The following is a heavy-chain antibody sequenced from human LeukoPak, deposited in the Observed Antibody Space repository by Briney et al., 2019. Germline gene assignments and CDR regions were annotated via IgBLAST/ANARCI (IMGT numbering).Heavy chain of an antibody. CDR2: ISSSSSTI. CDR1: GYTFSSYW. V-gene: IGHV3-48*04. J-gene: IGHJ4*02. CDR3: ASWRGSRGYDYGFDS. D-gene: IGHD5-12*01. Sequence: GGSLRLSCAASGYTFSSYWMHWVHQAPGKGLEWVSYISSSSSTIYYADSVKGRFTISRDNAKNSLYLQTNSLRAEDTAVYYCASWRGSRGYDYGFDSWGQGTLITVSS.